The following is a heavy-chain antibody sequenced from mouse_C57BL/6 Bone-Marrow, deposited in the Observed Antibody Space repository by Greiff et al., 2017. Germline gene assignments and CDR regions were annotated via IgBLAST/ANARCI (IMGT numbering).Heavy chain of an antibody. V-gene: IGHV1-76*01. J-gene: IGHJ4*01. Sequence: QVQLQQPGAELVKPGASVKMSCKASGYTFTDYYINWVKQRPGQGLEWIARIYPGSGNTYYNEKFKGKATLTAEKSSSTAYMQLSSLTSEDSAVYFCARMGLGAMDYWGQGTSVTVSS. CDR2: IYPGSGNT. D-gene: IGHD4-1*01. CDR1: GYTFTDYY. CDR3: ARMGLGAMDY.